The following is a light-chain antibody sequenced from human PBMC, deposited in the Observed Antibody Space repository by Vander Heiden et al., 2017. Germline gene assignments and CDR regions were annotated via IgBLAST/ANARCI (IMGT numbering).Light chain of an antibody. CDR3: QQRGT. CDR2: DAS. CDR1: QSITRY. Sequence: DIQMTQSPSFLPASVGDRVTITCRASQSITRYLNWYQQKPGKAPKLLIYDASSLQSGVPSRFSGSGSGTDFTLTISSLQPEDFATYYCQQRGTFGPGTKVDV. V-gene: IGKV1-39*01. J-gene: IGKJ3*01.